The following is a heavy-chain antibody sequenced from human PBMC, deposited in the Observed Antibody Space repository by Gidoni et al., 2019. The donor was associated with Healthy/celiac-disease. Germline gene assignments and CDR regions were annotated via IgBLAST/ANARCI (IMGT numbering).Heavy chain of an antibody. D-gene: IGHD3-9*01. Sequence: EVQLAQSGAEVKKPGASLKISCKGSGYSFTSYWIGWVRQMPGKGLKWMGIIYPGDSDTRYSPSFQGQVTISADKSISTAYLQWSSLKASDTAMYYCARQGYDILTGYYLVYWGQGTLVTVSS. CDR3: ARQGYDILTGYYLVY. CDR2: IYPGDSDT. J-gene: IGHJ4*02. V-gene: IGHV5-51*01. CDR1: GYSFTSYW.